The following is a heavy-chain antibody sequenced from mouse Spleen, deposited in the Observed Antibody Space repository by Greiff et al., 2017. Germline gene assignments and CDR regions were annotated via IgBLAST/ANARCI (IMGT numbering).Heavy chain of an antibody. V-gene: IGHV1-82*01. Sequence: QVQLQQSGPELVKPGASVKISCKASGYAFSSSWMNWVKQRPGKGLEWIGRIYPGDGDTNYNGKFKGKATLTADKSSSTAYMQLSSLTSEDSAVYFCARSGGYYGSLDYWDQGTTLTVSS. J-gene: IGHJ2*01. CDR3: ARSGGYYGSLDY. D-gene: IGHD1-1*01. CDR2: IYPGDGDT. CDR1: GYAFSSSW.